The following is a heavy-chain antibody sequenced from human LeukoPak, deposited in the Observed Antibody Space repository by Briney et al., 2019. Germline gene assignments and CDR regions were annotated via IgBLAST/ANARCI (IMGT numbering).Heavy chain of an antibody. V-gene: IGHV3-7*01. CDR3: VGRIFDI. CDR1: GLIFSNYW. Sequence: GGSERLVCVRSGLIFSNYWMAWARHARGKGLEWVANTNEDGSEKYYVDSVKGRFTISRDNAKNSVFLQMNSLRDEDMAVYYCVGRIFDIWGQGTLVTVSS. J-gene: IGHJ3*02. CDR2: TNEDGSEK. D-gene: IGHD2-15*01.